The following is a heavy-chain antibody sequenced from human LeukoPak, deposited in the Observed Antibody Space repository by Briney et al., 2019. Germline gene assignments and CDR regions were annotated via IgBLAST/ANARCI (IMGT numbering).Heavy chain of an antibody. CDR2: ISYDGSNK. D-gene: IGHD3-22*01. Sequence: QPGGSLRLSCAASGFTFSSYGMHWVRQAPGKGLEWVAVISYDGSNKYYADSVKGQFTISRDNSKNTLYLQMNSLRTEDTAVYYCAKDDTDMIVVVSYFDYWGQGTLVTVSS. J-gene: IGHJ4*02. CDR3: AKDDTDMIVVVSYFDY. V-gene: IGHV3-30*18. CDR1: GFTFSSYG.